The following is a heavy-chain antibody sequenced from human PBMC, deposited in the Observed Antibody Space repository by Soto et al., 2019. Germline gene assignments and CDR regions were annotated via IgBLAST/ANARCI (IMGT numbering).Heavy chain of an antibody. CDR2: IWYDGTKE. CDR3: TGTRVRGVPFLQY. J-gene: IGHJ4*02. V-gene: IGHV3-33*01. D-gene: IGHD3-10*01. CDR1: GFVFGTYA. Sequence: QVQLVESAGGVVQPGRSLRHSCSASGFVFGTYAIHWVRQAPSKGLEWAAVIWYDGTKEYYADSVKGRFTISRDNSKNTLYLLINSLRPEDTALYHCTGTRVRGVPFLQYWGQGTLVDVSS.